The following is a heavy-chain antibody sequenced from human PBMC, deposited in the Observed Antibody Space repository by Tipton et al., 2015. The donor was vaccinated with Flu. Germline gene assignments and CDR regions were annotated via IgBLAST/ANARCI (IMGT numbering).Heavy chain of an antibody. CDR1: GGSISSGSYY. J-gene: IGHJ4*02. CDR3: ARGVDSSGWYDY. D-gene: IGHD6-19*01. CDR2: IYTSGST. V-gene: IGHV4-61*02. Sequence: TLSLTCTVSGGSISSGSYYWSWIRQPAGKGLGWIGRIYTSGSTNYNPSLKSRVTISVDTSKNQFSLKLSSVTAADTAVYCCARGVDSSGWYDYWGQGTLVTVSS.